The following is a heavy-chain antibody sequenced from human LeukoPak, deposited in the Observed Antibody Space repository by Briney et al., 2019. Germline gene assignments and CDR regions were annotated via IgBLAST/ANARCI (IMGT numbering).Heavy chain of an antibody. CDR3: ARGPPLADYYDSSGYSLFDY. CDR2: INWNGGST. D-gene: IGHD3-22*01. V-gene: IGHV3-20*04. J-gene: IGHJ4*02. Sequence: GGSLRLSCAASGFTFDDYGMSWVRQAPGKGLEWVSGINWNGGSTGYADSVKGRFTISRDNAKNSLYLQMNSLRAEDTALYYCARGPPLADYYDSSGYSLFDYWGQGTLVTVSS. CDR1: GFTFDDYG.